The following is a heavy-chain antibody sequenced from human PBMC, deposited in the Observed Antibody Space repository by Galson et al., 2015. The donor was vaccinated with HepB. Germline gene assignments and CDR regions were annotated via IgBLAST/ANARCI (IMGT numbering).Heavy chain of an antibody. CDR3: AREVNSPDY. D-gene: IGHD2/OR15-2a*01. CDR1: GYTFINYY. CDR2: INPNDGGT. Sequence: SVKVSCKASGYTFINYYLQWVRQAPGQGLEWMGVINPNDGGTAYAQSFRGRLTLTTDTSTTTLYMDLSSLTSADTALYYCAREVNSPDYWGQGTLVTVSS. V-gene: IGHV1-46*01. J-gene: IGHJ4*02.